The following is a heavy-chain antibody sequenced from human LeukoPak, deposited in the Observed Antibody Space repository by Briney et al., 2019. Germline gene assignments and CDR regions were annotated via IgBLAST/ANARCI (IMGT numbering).Heavy chain of an antibody. J-gene: IGHJ4*02. Sequence: PGGSRRLSCAASGFTFSSAWMSWVRQAPGKGLEWVGRIKSKTAGGTTDYAAPVKGRFTISRDDSKNTLYLQMNSLKTEDTAVYYCTTLQGTMVRGVIITHFDYWGQGTLVTVSS. V-gene: IGHV3-15*01. D-gene: IGHD3-10*01. CDR1: GFTFSSAW. CDR3: TTLQGTMVRGVIITHFDY. CDR2: IKSKTAGGTT.